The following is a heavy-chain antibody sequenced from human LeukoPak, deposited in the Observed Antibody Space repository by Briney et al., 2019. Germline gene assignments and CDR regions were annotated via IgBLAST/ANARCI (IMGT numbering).Heavy chain of an antibody. CDR3: AKLGYCSGGSCYQFDY. J-gene: IGHJ4*02. CDR2: ISSSGSTI. V-gene: IGHV3-48*03. CDR1: GFTFSSYE. D-gene: IGHD2-15*01. Sequence: PGGSLRLSCAASGFTFSSYEMNWVRQAPGKGLEWVSYISSSGSTIYYADSVKGRFTISRDNAKNSLYLQMNSLRAEDTALYYCAKLGYCSGGSCYQFDYWGQGTLVTVSS.